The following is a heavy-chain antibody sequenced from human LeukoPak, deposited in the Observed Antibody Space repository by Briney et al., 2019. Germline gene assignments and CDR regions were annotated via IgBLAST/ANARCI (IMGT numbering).Heavy chain of an antibody. CDR1: GFTFSAHT. D-gene: IGHD3-10*01. V-gene: IGHV3-21*01. CDR2: ISSNNNYI. CDR3: ARFYGEGYYYYYYMDV. J-gene: IGHJ6*03. Sequence: GGSLRLSCAASGFTFSAHTMNWVRQAPGKGLEWVSSISSNNNYIYYLDSVKGRFTISRDNAKNSLYLQMNSLRAEDTAVYYCARFYGEGYYYYYYMDVWGKGTTVTVSS.